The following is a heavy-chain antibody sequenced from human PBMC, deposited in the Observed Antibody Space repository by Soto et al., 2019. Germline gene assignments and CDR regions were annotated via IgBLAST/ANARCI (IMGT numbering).Heavy chain of an antibody. CDR1: GGSNRRSNW. V-gene: IGHV4-4*02. D-gene: IGHD6-6*01. CDR3: ARLSIAARPSYYYYGMDV. J-gene: IGHJ6*02. CDR2: IYHSGST. Sequence: PLETLSLTCPVSGGSNRRSNWGSRVRQRKGPGLEWIGEIYHSGSTNYNPSLKSRVTISVDKSKIQFSLKLSSVTSAGRAVYYCARLSIAARPSYYYYGMDVWGQGTTVTVSS.